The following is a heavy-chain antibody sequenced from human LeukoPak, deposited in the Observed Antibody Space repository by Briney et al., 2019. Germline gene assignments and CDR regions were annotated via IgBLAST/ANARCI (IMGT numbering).Heavy chain of an antibody. CDR3: ARGDTAMVKD. CDR2: IYYSGST. CDR1: GFTFSSYA. V-gene: IGHV4-30-4*08. J-gene: IGHJ4*02. Sequence: LRLSCAASGFTFSSYAMTWVRQAPGKGLEWIGYIYYSGSTYYNPSLKSRVTISVDTSKNQFSLKLSSVTAADTAVYYCARGDTAMVKDWGQGTLVTVSS. D-gene: IGHD5-18*01.